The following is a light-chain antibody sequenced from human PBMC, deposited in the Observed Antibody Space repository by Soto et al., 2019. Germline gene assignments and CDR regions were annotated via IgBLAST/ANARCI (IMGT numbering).Light chain of an antibody. CDR3: QQTYRTPLFS. CDR2: TAS. V-gene: IGKV1-39*01. CDR1: QSISPY. Sequence: DIQLTQSPPSLSASVGDRITITCRASQSISPYLNWYQQKPGKAPQLLIYTASTLQSGVPSRFSGSGGGRVFTLTISRLQPEDFATYYCQQTYRTPLFSFGPGTTVDLK. J-gene: IGKJ3*01.